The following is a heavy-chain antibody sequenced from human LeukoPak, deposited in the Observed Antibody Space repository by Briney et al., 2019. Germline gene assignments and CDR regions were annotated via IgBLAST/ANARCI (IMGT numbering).Heavy chain of an antibody. Sequence: PSETLSLTCTVSGGSISSYSGRWIRQPPGKGLERIRYIYYTGSRNYNPSLKSRVSLPLEPSKNHFSQRLSSVAAEDTAVYCCARRSYSYGQYYYLDCWVQGTLVSVSS. D-gene: IGHD5-18*01. CDR2: IYYTGSR. CDR3: ARRSYSYGQYYYLDC. CDR1: GGSISSYS. V-gene: IGHV4-59*01. J-gene: IGHJ4*02.